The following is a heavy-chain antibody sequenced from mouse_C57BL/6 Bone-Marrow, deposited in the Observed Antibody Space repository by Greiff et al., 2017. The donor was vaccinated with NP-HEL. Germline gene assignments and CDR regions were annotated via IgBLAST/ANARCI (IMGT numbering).Heavy chain of an antibody. Sequence: QVQLKESGAELARPGASVKLSCKASGYTFTSYGISWVKQRTGQGLEWIGEIYPRSGNTYYNEKFKGKATLTADKSSSTAYMELRSLTSEDSAVYFCARKGRSPFDYWGQGTTLTVSS. D-gene: IGHD1-1*01. CDR2: IYPRSGNT. CDR1: GYTFTSYG. CDR3: ARKGRSPFDY. V-gene: IGHV1-81*01. J-gene: IGHJ2*01.